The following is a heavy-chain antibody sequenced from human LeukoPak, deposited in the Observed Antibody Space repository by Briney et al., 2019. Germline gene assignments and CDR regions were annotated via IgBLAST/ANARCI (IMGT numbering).Heavy chain of an antibody. CDR2: IRYDGSNK. J-gene: IGHJ4*02. CDR3: ANVNAMSTGY. V-gene: IGHV3-30*02. D-gene: IGHD2-2*01. Sequence: GGSLRLSCAASGFTFSSYGMHWVRQAPGKGLEWVVFIRYDGSNKYYADSVKGRFTISRDNSKNTLYLQMNSLRAEDTAVYYCANVNAMSTGYWDQGTLVTVSS. CDR1: GFTFSSYG.